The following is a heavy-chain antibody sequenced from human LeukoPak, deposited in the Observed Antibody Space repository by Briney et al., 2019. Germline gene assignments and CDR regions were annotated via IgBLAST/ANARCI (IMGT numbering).Heavy chain of an antibody. J-gene: IGHJ4*02. V-gene: IGHV4-61*02. Sequence: SQTLSLTCTVSDVSISSGSYYWSWIRQPAGKGLEWIGRIYTSGSTNYNPSLKSRVTISVDTSKNQFSLKLSSVTAADTAVYHCALEGDYWGQGTLVTVSS. CDR2: IYTSGST. CDR3: ALEGDY. CDR1: DVSISSGSYY.